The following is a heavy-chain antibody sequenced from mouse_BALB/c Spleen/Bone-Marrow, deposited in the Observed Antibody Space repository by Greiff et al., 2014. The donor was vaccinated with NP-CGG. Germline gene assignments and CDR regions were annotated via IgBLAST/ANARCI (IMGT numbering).Heavy chain of an antibody. CDR3: TLWCYAMDY. V-gene: IGHV1S81*02. CDR2: INPGNGGT. D-gene: IGHD1-1*02. CDR1: GYTFTSYY. Sequence: QVQLQQSGAELVKPGASVKLSCKASGYTFTSYYMYWVKQRPGQGLEWIGEINPGNGGTNFNEKFKSKATLTVDKSSSTAYMQLSSLTSEDSAVYYCTLWCYAMDYWGQGTSVTVSS. J-gene: IGHJ4*01.